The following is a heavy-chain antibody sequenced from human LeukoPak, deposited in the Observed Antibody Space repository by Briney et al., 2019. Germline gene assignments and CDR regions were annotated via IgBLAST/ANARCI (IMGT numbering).Heavy chain of an antibody. CDR1: GYTFTSYG. V-gene: IGHV1-18*01. D-gene: IGHD1-26*01. J-gene: IGHJ4*02. CDR2: ISAYNGNT. CDR3: ARSPPERELLGDPINY. Sequence: ASVKVSCKASGYTFTSYGISWVRQAPGQGLEWMGWISAYNGNTNYAQKLQGRVTMTTDTSTSTAYMELRSLRSDDTAVYYCARSPPERELLGDPINYWGQGTLVTVSS.